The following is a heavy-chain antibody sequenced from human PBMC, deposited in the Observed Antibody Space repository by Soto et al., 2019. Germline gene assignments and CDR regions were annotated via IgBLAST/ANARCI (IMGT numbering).Heavy chain of an antibody. V-gene: IGHV4-30-4*01. J-gene: IGHJ4*02. Sequence: QVQLQESGPGLVKPSQTLSLTCTVSGGSISTGDHYWSWIRQPPGKGPEWIGHIKNSGNPYYSPSLKSRVTVSGDTSRNQLSLKLSSVTAADTAVYFCARGRGFGYGIDYWGQGNLVSVSS. D-gene: IGHD5-18*01. CDR1: GGSISTGDHY. CDR3: ARGRGFGYGIDY. CDR2: IKNSGNP.